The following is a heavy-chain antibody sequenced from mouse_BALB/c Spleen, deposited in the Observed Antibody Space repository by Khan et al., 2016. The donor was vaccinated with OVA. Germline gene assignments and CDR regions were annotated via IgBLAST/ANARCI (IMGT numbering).Heavy chain of an antibody. D-gene: IGHD1-1*01. CDR2: IYPGSGSI. CDR3: ARRDYGSRYPGFAY. CDR1: GYSFTDYI. J-gene: IGHJ3*01. V-gene: IGHV1-77*01. Sequence: QVQLQQSGPELVKPGASVKMSCKASGYSFTDYIISWVKQRTGQGLQWIGEIYPGSGSIYSNEKFKGKATLTADKSSNTAYMQLSSLTSEDSAVYFCARRDYGSRYPGFAYWGQGTLVTVAA.